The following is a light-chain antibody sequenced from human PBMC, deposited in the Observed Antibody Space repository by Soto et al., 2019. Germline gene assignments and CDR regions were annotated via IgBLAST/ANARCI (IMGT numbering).Light chain of an antibody. CDR1: SSDVGGYNY. Sequence: QSVLTQPPSASGSPGQSVTISCTGTSSDVGGYNYVSWYQQHPGKAPKFIIYEVSKRPSGVFDRFSGSKSGNTASLTVSGLQAEDEADYYCSSYAGSDIYVFGTGTKVTVL. J-gene: IGLJ1*01. CDR3: SSYAGSDIYV. CDR2: EVS. V-gene: IGLV2-8*01.